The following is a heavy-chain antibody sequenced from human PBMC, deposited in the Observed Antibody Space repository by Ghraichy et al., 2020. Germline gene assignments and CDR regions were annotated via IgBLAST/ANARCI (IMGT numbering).Heavy chain of an antibody. CDR3: AKWSCSDGRCDFDY. CDR2: ISGSGDST. CDR1: GFTISSYG. D-gene: IGHD2-15*01. V-gene: IGHV3-23*01. J-gene: IGHJ4*02. Sequence: GESLNISCAASGFTISSYGMSWVRQALGKGLEWVSRISGSGDSTNYADSVKGRFTISRDNFKNTLYLQMNSLRAEDTAVYYCAKWSCSDGRCDFDYWGQGTLITVSS.